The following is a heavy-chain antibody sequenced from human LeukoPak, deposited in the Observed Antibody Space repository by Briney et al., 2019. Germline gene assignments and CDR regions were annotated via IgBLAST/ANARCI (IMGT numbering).Heavy chain of an antibody. CDR3: AREGGIIGYSYGHFDY. J-gene: IGHJ4*02. Sequence: ASVKVSCKASGYTFTNYYMHWVRQAPGQGLEWMGMINPSGGSTTYAQKFQGRVTMTRDTSTSTVYMELSSLRSEDTAVYYCAREGGIIGYSYGHFDYWGQGTLVTVSS. CDR2: INPSGGST. CDR1: GYTFTNYY. D-gene: IGHD5-18*01. V-gene: IGHV1-46*01.